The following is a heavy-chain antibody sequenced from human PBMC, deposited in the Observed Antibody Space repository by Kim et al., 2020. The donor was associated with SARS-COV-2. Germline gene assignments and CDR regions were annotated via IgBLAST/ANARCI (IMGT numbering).Heavy chain of an antibody. J-gene: IGHJ4*02. CDR1: GFTFSSYA. CDR2: ISGSGGST. Sequence: GGSLRLSCAASGFTFSSYAMSWVRQAPGKGLEWVSAISGSGGSTYYADSVKGRFTISRDNSKNTLYLQMDSLRAEDTAVYYCSKDGDIAVAGHFDYWGQGTLVTVSS. CDR3: SKDGDIAVAGHFDY. V-gene: IGHV3-23*01. D-gene: IGHD6-19*01.